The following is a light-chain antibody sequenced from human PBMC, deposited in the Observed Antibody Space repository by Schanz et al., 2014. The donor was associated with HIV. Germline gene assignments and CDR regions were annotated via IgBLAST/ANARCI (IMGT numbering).Light chain of an antibody. J-gene: IGLJ3*02. V-gene: IGLV2-14*03. Sequence: QSALTQPASVSGSPGQSITISCTGVSSDVRAFNYVSWYQQHPGNVPKLIIYDGSHRPSGVSNRFSGSQSDSTASLIISGLQAEDEADYYCSSYISVNTWVFGGGTKLTVL. CDR3: SSYISVNTWV. CDR1: SSDVRAFNY. CDR2: DGS.